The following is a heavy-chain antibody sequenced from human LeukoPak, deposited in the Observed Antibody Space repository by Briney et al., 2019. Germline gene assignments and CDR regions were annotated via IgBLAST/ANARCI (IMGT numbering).Heavy chain of an antibody. Sequence: GASLRLSCAASGFTFSNYAMSWVRQAPGKGLEWVSAITGSGGNTYYADSVKGRFTISRDNSKNTVFLQMNSLRAEDTAVYYCAKWGDYDVLTGYYVSDYWVQGPLVTVSS. J-gene: IGHJ4*02. CDR1: GFTFSNYA. D-gene: IGHD3-9*01. V-gene: IGHV3-23*01. CDR3: AKWGDYDVLTGYYVSDY. CDR2: ITGSGGNT.